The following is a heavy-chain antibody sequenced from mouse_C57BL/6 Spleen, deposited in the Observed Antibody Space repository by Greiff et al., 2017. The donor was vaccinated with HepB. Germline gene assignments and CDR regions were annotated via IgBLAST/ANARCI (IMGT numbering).Heavy chain of an antibody. D-gene: IGHD1-1*01. V-gene: IGHV1-64*01. J-gene: IGHJ4*01. Sequence: QVQLQQPGAELVKPGASVKLSCKASGYTFTSYWMHWVKQRPGQGLEWIGMIHPNSGSTNYNEKFKSKATLTVDKSSSTAYMQLSSLTSEDSAVYYCARSGGLIYYYGSSPIDYWGQGTSVTVSS. CDR3: ARSGGLIYYYGSSPIDY. CDR1: GYTFTSYW. CDR2: IHPNSGST.